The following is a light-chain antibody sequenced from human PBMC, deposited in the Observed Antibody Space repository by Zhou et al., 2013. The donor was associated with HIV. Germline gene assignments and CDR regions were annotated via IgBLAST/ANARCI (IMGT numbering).Light chain of an antibody. J-gene: IGKJ1*01. CDR2: QTS. V-gene: IGKV2-29*01. CDR1: QSLLHSDGKAY. CDR3: MQGLHTWT. Sequence: IVLTQTPLSLSVTPGQPASMFCKSSQSLLHSDGKAYLYWYLQRPGQSPQLLIYQTSSRVSGVPERFSGSGSATDFTLKISRVEAEDVGVYFCMQGLHTWTFGQGTKVEI.